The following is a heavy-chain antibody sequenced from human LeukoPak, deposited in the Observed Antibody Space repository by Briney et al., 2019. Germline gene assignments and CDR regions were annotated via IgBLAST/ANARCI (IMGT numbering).Heavy chain of an antibody. CDR2: INHSGST. J-gene: IGHJ4*02. V-gene: IGHV4-34*01. CDR1: GWSFSGYY. Sequence: SETLSLTCAVYGWSFSGYYWSWIRQPPGKGLEWIGEINHSGSTNYNPSLKSRVTISVDTYKTQSSLKLSYVAGADTAVYYCATGHWGSSGSYSTTSGTHYFDYWGQGTLVTVSS. CDR3: ATGHWGSSGSYSTTSGTHYFDY. D-gene: IGHD3-10*01.